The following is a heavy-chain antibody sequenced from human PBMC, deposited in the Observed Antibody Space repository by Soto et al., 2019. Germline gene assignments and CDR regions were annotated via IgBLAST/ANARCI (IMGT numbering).Heavy chain of an antibody. CDR2: IWYDGSNK. CDR1: GFTFSSYG. J-gene: IGHJ4*02. Sequence: GGSLRLSCAASGFTFSSYGMHWVRQAPGKGLEWVAVIWYDGSNKYYADSVKGRFTISRDNSKNTLYLQMNSLRAEDTAVYYCARGGRITMVRGVIGPRIEVADYLGQGPLVTVSS. V-gene: IGHV3-33*01. CDR3: ARGGRITMVRGVIGPRIEVADY. D-gene: IGHD3-10*01.